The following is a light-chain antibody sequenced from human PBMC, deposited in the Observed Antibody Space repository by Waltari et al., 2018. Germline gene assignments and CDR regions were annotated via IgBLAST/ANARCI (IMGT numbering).Light chain of an antibody. V-gene: IGKV1-9*01. CDR1: QGISSF. J-gene: IGKJ4*01. Sequence: QLTQSPSSLSASVGDRVTITCRASQGISSFLAWYQQKAGKAPKLLIDAASTLQSGVPSRFSGSGSGTAFTLTISSLQPEDFATYYCQQLNSYPPTFGGGTKVEIK. CDR2: AAS. CDR3: QQLNSYPPT.